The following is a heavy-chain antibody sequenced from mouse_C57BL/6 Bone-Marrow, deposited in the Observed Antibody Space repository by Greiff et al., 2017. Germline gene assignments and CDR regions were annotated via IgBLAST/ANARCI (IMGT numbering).Heavy chain of an antibody. J-gene: IGHJ2*01. V-gene: IGHV8-12*01. CDR1: GFSLSTSGMG. D-gene: IGHD1-1*01. Sequence: ESGPGILQSSQTLSLTCSFSGFSLSTSGMGVSWIRQPSGKGLEWLAHIYWDDDKRYNPSLQSRLTISKDTSRNQVFLKITSVDTADTATYYCARRDYGSSYNYFDYWGQGTTLTVSS. CDR3: ARRDYGSSYNYFDY. CDR2: IYWDDDK.